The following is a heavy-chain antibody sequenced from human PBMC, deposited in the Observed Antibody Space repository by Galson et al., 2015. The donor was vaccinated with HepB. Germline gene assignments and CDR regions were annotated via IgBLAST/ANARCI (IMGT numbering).Heavy chain of an antibody. J-gene: IGHJ5*02. CDR1: GGTFSSYA. Sequence: SVKVSCKASGGTFSSYAISWVRQAPGQGLEWMGRIIPILGIANYAQKFQGRVTITADKSTSTAYMELSSLRSEDTAVYYCARGPLSTAAAWFDPWGQGTLVTVSS. CDR2: IIPILGIA. CDR3: ARGPLSTAAAWFDP. D-gene: IGHD6-13*01. V-gene: IGHV1-69*04.